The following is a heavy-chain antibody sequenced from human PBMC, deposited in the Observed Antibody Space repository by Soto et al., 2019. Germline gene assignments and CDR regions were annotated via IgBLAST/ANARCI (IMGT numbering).Heavy chain of an antibody. V-gene: IGHV3-7*01. CDR1: GFTFTSYW. CDR3: VREIASRL. J-gene: IGHJ6*04. CDR2: INKDGSEK. D-gene: IGHD2-21*01. Sequence: EVQVVESGGGLVQPGGSLRLSCAASGFTFTSYWMTWVRQAPGRGLEWVANINKDGSEKPYVDSVKGRFTISRDNAKSSLYLQMNSLIAADTAVYYCVREIASRLWGKGTTVIVSS.